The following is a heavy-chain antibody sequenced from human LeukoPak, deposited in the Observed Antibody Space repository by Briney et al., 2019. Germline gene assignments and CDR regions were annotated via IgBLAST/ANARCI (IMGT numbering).Heavy chain of an antibody. D-gene: IGHD3-3*01. CDR1: GGSFSGYY. Sequence: PSETLSLTSAVYGGSFSGYYWSWIRQPPGKGLEWIGEINHSGSTNYNPSLKSRVTISVDTSKNQFSLKLSSVTAADTAVYYCARGRNFWSGYYISWGQGTLVTVSS. J-gene: IGHJ5*02. CDR2: INHSGST. CDR3: ARGRNFWSGYYIS. V-gene: IGHV4-34*01.